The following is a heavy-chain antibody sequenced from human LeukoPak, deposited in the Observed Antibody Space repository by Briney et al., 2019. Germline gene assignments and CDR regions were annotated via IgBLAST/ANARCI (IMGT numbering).Heavy chain of an antibody. Sequence: QPGGSLRLSCAASGFTFSSYAMHWVRQAPGKGLEWVAVISYDGSNKYYADSVKGRFTISRDNSKNTLYLQMNSLRAEDTAVYYCARGYYDFWSGYYHTIRYYYGMDVWGQGTTVTVSS. J-gene: IGHJ6*02. CDR2: ISYDGSNK. V-gene: IGHV3-30-3*01. CDR3: ARGYYDFWSGYYHTIRYYYGMDV. CDR1: GFTFSSYA. D-gene: IGHD3-3*01.